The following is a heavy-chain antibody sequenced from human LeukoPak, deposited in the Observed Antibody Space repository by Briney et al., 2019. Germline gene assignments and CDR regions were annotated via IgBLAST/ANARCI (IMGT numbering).Heavy chain of an antibody. J-gene: IGHJ4*03. Sequence: GGSLRLSCAASGFTFSNSAMCWVRQAPGKGLEWVSTLSGSGITTYYADSVKGRFTISRDNSKNTLYLQMNSLRAEDTAVYYCAKGIYSSGWSYFDYWGQGTTVTVSS. D-gene: IGHD6-19*01. CDR1: GFTFSNSA. V-gene: IGHV3-23*01. CDR2: LSGSGITT. CDR3: AKGIYSSGWSYFDY.